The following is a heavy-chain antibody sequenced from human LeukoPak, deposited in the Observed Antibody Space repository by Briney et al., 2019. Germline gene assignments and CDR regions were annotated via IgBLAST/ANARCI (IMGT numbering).Heavy chain of an antibody. CDR2: IYHSGST. CDR1: GYSISSGYY. J-gene: IGHJ4*02. D-gene: IGHD6-13*01. Sequence: SETLSLTCAVSGYSISSGYYWGWIRQPPGKGLEWIGSIYHSGSTYYNPSLKGRVTISVDTSKNQFSLKLSSVTAADTAVYYCARSKSSSWYFDYWGQGTLVTVSS. CDR3: ARSKSSSWYFDY. V-gene: IGHV4-38-2*01.